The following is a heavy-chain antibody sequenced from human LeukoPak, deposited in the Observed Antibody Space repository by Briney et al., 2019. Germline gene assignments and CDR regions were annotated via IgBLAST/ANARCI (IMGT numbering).Heavy chain of an antibody. J-gene: IGHJ4*02. CDR2: IYSGGTT. V-gene: IGHV3-66*01. CDR1: GFIVSSNY. Sequence: GGSLRLSCVASGFIVSSNYMSWVRQAPGKGLEWVSLIYSGGTTYYADSVKGRFTISRDNAKNSLYLQMNSLRAEDTAVYYCARGGIAVAGPDYWGQGTLVTVSS. D-gene: IGHD6-19*01. CDR3: ARGGIAVAGPDY.